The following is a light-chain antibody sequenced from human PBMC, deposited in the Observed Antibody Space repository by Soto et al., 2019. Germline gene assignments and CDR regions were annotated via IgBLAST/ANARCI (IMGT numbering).Light chain of an antibody. CDR1: QSVSSSY. CDR3: QQYGSSTMYT. J-gene: IGKJ2*01. V-gene: IGKV3-20*01. Sequence: EIVLTQSPGTLSLSPGERATLSCRASQSVSSSYLAWYQQKPGQAPRLLIYGASSRATGIPDTFSGSGSGTDFTLTISRLEPEDFAVYYCQQYGSSTMYTFGQGTKPEIK. CDR2: GAS.